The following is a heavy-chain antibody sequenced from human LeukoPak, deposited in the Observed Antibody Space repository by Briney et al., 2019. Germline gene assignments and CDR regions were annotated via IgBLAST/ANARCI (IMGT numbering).Heavy chain of an antibody. J-gene: IGHJ4*02. CDR2: ISHGGIT. CDR3: ARSAGWWSLDY. D-gene: IGHD2-8*02. Sequence: SETLSLTCAVSGDSISSRNWWNWVRQSPGKGLDWVGEISHGGITKYNPSLKNRVTIPKDNSRNEFSLKLNSVTAADTAVYFCARSAGWWSLDYWGQGALVTVSA. CDR1: GDSISSRNW. V-gene: IGHV4-4*02.